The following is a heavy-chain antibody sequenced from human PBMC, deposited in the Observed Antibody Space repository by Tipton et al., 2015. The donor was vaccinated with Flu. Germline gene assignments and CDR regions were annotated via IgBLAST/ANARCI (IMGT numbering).Heavy chain of an antibody. V-gene: IGHV4-39*01. J-gene: IGHJ4*02. Sequence: TLSLTCTVSGGPISSSNYYWGWIRQPPGKGLEWIGYTYHGERTHYNSSLKSRVTISVDTSKSQFSLKLTSVTAADTAVYYCARRGYSNSSFDYWGQGTLVSVSS. CDR1: GGPISSSNYY. CDR2: TYHGERT. CDR3: ARRGYSNSSFDY. D-gene: IGHD6-6*01.